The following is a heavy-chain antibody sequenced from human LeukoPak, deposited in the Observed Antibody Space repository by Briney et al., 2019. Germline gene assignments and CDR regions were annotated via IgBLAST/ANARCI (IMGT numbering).Heavy chain of an antibody. V-gene: IGHV3-64D*09. J-gene: IGHJ4*02. D-gene: IGHD6-19*01. CDR2: ISNNGGST. Sequence: GGSLRLSCSASGLTFSSYAMHWVRQAPGKGLEYVSGISNNGGSTYYADSVKGRFTISRDNAKSTLYLQMSSLRVEDTAVYYCVKALSGWYPRKLFDYWGQGTLVTVSS. CDR1: GLTFSSYA. CDR3: VKALSGWYPRKLFDY.